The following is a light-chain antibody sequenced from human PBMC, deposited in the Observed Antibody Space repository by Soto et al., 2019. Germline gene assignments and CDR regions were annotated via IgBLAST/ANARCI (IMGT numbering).Light chain of an antibody. V-gene: IGLV2-8*01. Sequence: QSALTQPPSASGSPGQSVTISCTGTSSEVGGYNYVSWYQQQPGKAPKLMISEVSKRPSGVPERFSGSKSGNTASLTVSGLQAEDEADESCSSYESSNTYGFGTGTKVTVL. CDR1: SSEVGGYNY. CDR3: SSYESSNTYG. CDR2: EVS. J-gene: IGLJ1*01.